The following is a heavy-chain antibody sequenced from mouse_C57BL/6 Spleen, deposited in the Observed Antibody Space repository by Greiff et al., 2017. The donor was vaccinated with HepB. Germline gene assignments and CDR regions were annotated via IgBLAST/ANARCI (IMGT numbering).Heavy chain of an antibody. Sequence: QVQLQQSGPELVKPGASVKISCKASGYAFSSSWMNWVKQRPGKGLEWIGRIYPGDGDTNYNGKFKGKATLTADKASSTAYMQLSSLTSEDSAVYFCARGDRSSYWYFDVWGTGNTVTVSS. CDR2: IYPGDGDT. CDR1: GYAFSSSW. J-gene: IGHJ1*03. CDR3: ARGDRSSYWYFDV. D-gene: IGHD1-1*01. V-gene: IGHV1-82*01.